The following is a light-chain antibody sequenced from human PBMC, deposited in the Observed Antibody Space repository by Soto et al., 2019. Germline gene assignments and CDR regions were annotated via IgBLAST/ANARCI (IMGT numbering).Light chain of an antibody. Sequence: QSVLTQPASVSGSPGQSITISCTGSSSDIGGCKYVSWYQQFPGKAPKLIISEVSSRPSGVSYRFSGSKYGNTASLTISGLQAEDESHYYCSSCTTSDTLLFGGGTKLTVL. J-gene: IGLJ2*01. V-gene: IGLV2-14*01. CDR3: SSCTTSDTLL. CDR1: SSDIGGCKY. CDR2: EVS.